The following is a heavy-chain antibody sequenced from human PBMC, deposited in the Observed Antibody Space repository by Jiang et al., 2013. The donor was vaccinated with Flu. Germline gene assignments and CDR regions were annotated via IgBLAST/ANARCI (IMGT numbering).Heavy chain of an antibody. CDR3: ASGLDGDYDAFDI. V-gene: IGHV1-69*06. Sequence: EVKKPGSSVKVSCKALRHFSSYAISWVRQAPGQGLEWMGGIIPIFGTANYAQKFQGRVTITADKSTSTAYMELSSLRSEDTAVYYCASGLDGDYDAFDIWGQGTMVTVSS. CDR1: RHFSSYA. J-gene: IGHJ3*02. D-gene: IGHD4-17*01. CDR2: IIPIFGTA.